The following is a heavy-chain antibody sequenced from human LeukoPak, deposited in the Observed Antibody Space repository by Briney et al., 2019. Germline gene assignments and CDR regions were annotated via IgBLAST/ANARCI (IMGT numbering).Heavy chain of an antibody. D-gene: IGHD3-3*01. J-gene: IGHJ4*02. CDR1: AFTFTNYD. V-gene: IGHV3-30*02. CDR2: IRHDGSDK. CDR3: ARVPSGWSGTPFYLRARAYYFDY. Sequence: GGSLRLSCAASAFTFTNYDFHWVRQAPGKGLEWVAFIRHDGSDKYYADSVKGRFTISRDNAKNSLYLQMNSLRAEDTAVYYCARVPSGWSGTPFYLRARAYYFDYWGQGTLVTVSS.